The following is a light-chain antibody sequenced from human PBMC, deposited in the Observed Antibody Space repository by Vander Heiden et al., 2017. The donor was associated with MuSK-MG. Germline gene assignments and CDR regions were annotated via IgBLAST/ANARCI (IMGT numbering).Light chain of an antibody. V-gene: IGLV2-14*03. Sequence: QPALTQPAHVAGPPEPSITRSCTGTSNNIGLYNCVSGYQQHPDKAPKLMIFEVTKRPPGVSGRFSGSKSGTTATLTISGLQAEDEGAYYYTAVSDNNTLVFGGGTRLTVL. CDR1: SNNIGLYNC. CDR3: TAVSDNNTLV. CDR2: EVT. J-gene: IGLJ3*02.